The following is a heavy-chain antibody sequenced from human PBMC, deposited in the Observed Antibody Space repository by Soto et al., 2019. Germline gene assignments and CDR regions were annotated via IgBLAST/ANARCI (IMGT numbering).Heavy chain of an antibody. Sequence: SLRLSCAASGFTFDDYAMRWVRQAPGKGLEWVSGISWNSGSIGYADSVKGRFTISRDNAKNSLYLQMNSLRAEDTALYYCAKDIGLDSSSSLCYGMDVWGQGTTVTVSS. CDR1: GFTFDDYA. V-gene: IGHV3-9*01. D-gene: IGHD6-6*01. J-gene: IGHJ6*02. CDR2: ISWNSGSI. CDR3: AKDIGLDSSSSLCYGMDV.